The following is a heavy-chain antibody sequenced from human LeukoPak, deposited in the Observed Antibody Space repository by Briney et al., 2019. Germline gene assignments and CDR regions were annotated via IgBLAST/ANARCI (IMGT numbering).Heavy chain of an antibody. Sequence: ASVKVSCETSGYTFTDYYLHWVRQAPGQGLEWVGWINAKNGGTKSPQKFQGRVTMTRDTSISTAYMELSSLTSDDTAVYYCAKDIRDANWGQGTLVTVSS. J-gene: IGHJ3*01. CDR3: AKDIRDAN. V-gene: IGHV1-2*02. CDR1: GYTFTDYY. CDR2: INAKNGGT.